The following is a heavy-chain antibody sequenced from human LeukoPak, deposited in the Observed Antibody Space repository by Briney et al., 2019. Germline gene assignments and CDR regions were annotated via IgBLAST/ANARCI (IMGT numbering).Heavy chain of an antibody. Sequence: RGSRSLACAASGFTFSSYGMHWVRQAPGKGLEWVAVIWYDGSNKYYADSVKGRFTISRDNSKNTRYLQMNSLRAEDTAVYYCAKGDVYVCTPFDYWGPESLGSVSS. D-gene: IGHD2-8*01. CDR3: AKGDVYVCTPFDY. CDR1: GFTFSSYG. V-gene: IGHV3-33*06. J-gene: IGHJ4*03. CDR2: IWYDGSNK.